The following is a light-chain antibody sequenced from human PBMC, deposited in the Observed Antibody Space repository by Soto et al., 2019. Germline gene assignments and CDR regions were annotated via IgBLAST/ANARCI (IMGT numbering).Light chain of an antibody. CDR1: QTISSW. V-gene: IGKV1-5*03. CDR2: KAS. CDR3: QHYNSYSEA. Sequence: DIQMTQSPSTLYGSVGDRVRITCRASQTISSWLAWYQQKPGKAPKLLIYKASTLKSGVPSRFSGSGYGTEFNLTISSLQPDDFATYYCQHYNSYSEAFGQGTKVDIK. J-gene: IGKJ1*01.